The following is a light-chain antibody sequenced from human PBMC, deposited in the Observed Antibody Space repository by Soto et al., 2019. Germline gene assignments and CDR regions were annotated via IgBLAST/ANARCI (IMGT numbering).Light chain of an antibody. Sequence: QSALTQPASVSGSPGQSITISCTGTSSDVGGYDYVSWYQHHPGKAPKLTIYEVSNRLSGVSNRFSGSKSGNTASLTISGLQAEDEAEYYCSSYTSSSTDVFGTGTKLTVL. CDR3: SSYTSSSTDV. V-gene: IGLV2-14*01. J-gene: IGLJ1*01. CDR1: SSDVGGYDY. CDR2: EVS.